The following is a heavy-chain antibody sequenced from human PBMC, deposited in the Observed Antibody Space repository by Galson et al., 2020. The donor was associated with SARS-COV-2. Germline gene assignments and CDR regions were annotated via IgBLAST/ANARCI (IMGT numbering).Heavy chain of an antibody. CDR3: ARGSRDVTMILMIATSASYYFDF. CDR2: INPTGSI. CDR1: GGSFSGYY. J-gene: IGHJ4*02. Sequence: SQASETLSLTCAVYGGSFSGYYWGWIRQPPGKGLEWIGEINPTGSINYNPSLTSRVTISKDTSKNHFSLRLRSVTAADTSMYFCARGSRDVTMILMIATSASYYFDFWGQGSLVTVSS. V-gene: IGHV4-34*01. D-gene: IGHD3-22*01.